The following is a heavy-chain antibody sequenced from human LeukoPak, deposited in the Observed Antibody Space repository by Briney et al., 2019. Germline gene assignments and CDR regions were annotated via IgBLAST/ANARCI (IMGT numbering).Heavy chain of an antibody. CDR2: IYYSGST. Sequence: SETLSLTCTVSGGSISSYYWSWIRQPPGRGLGWIGYIYYSGSTNYNPSLKSRVTISVDTSKNQFSLKLSSVTAADTAVYYCARHGGSSWNFDYWGQGTLVTVSS. CDR1: GGSISSYY. V-gene: IGHV4-59*08. J-gene: IGHJ4*02. CDR3: ARHGGSSWNFDY. D-gene: IGHD6-13*01.